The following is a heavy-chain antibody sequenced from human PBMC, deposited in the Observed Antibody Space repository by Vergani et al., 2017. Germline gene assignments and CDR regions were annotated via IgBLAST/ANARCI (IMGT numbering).Heavy chain of an antibody. CDR3: ARGLSTYYYFYGLDF. Sequence: QVQLQESGPGLVKPPGTLSLTCAVSSGSISSSHWWTLVRQPPGKGLEWIGEIYHSGLTNYNPSLKSRVTISVDKSKNQFSLRLSSVTAADTAVYYCARGLSTYYYFYGLDFWGQGTTVTVSS. CDR2: IYHSGLT. V-gene: IGHV4-4*03. D-gene: IGHD3-16*01. CDR1: SGSISSSHW. J-gene: IGHJ6*02.